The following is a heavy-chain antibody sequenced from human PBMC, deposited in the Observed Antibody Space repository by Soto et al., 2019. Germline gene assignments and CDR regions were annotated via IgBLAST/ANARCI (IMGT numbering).Heavy chain of an antibody. CDR3: ARWWMYAPRLDP. J-gene: IGHJ5*02. D-gene: IGHD2-8*01. CDR1: GGSISSGGYS. Sequence: PSETLSLTCAVPGGSISSGGYSWSWIRQPPGKGLEWIGYIYHSGSTYYNPSLKSRVTISVDRSKNQFSLKLSSVTAADTAVYYCARWWMYAPRLDPWGQGTLVTVPQ. V-gene: IGHV4-30-2*01. CDR2: IYHSGST.